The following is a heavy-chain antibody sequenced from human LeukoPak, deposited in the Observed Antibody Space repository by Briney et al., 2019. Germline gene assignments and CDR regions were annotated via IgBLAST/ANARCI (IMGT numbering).Heavy chain of an antibody. CDR1: GYSFTSYW. D-gene: IGHD3-3*01. V-gene: IGHV5-51*01. Sequence: GESLKISCKGSGYSFTSYWIGWVRQMPGKGLEWMGIIYPGDSDTRYSPSFQGQVTISADKSISTAYLQWSSLKASDTAMYYCARINSPYYDFWSGYYPLWGQGTLVTVSS. J-gene: IGHJ4*02. CDR3: ARINSPYYDFWSGYYPL. CDR2: IYPGDSDT.